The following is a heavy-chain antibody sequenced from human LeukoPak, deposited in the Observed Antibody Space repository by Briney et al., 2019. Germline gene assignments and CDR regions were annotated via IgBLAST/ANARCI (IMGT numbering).Heavy chain of an antibody. CDR1: RFIFSDYY. CDR3: VVPGQGSYYYMDV. J-gene: IGHJ6*03. Sequence: GGSLRLSCAASRFIFSDYYMSWIRQAPGKGLEWVSYISSDIDTIYYADSVKGRFTISRDNAKNSLYLQMNSLRAEDTAVYYCVVPGQGSYYYMDVWGKGTTVTVSS. CDR2: ISSDIDTI. V-gene: IGHV3-11*01.